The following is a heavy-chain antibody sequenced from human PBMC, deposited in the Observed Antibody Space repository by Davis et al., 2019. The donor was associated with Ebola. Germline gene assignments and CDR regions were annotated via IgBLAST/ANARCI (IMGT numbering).Heavy chain of an antibody. J-gene: IGHJ4*02. V-gene: IGHV4-59*01. D-gene: IGHD7-27*01. Sequence: MPAESLTLSCTVSGGSTSRYHWTWIRQPPGKGLQWIGSIYSSGSTYYNPSLKTRVTISVDTSKNQFSLKLRSVTAADTAVYYCARGTSGAEHWGQGTRATVSS. CDR1: GGSTSRYH. CDR2: IYSSGST. CDR3: ARGTSGAEH.